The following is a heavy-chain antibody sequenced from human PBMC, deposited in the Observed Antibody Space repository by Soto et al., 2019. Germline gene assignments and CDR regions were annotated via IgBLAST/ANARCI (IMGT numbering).Heavy chain of an antibody. CDR3: ARENWNYSLPIDY. CDR1: GFTFSSYS. D-gene: IGHD1-7*01. CDR2: ISSSSSYI. J-gene: IGHJ4*02. V-gene: IGHV3-21*01. Sequence: PGGSLRLSCAASGFTFSSYSMNWVRQAPGKGLEWVSSISSSSSYIYYADSVKGRFTISRDNAKNSLYLQMNSLRAEDTAVYYCARENWNYSLPIDYWGQGTMVTVYS.